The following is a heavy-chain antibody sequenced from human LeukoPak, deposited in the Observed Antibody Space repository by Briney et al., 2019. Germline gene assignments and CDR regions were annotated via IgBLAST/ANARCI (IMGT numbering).Heavy chain of an antibody. Sequence: SETLSLTCTVSGDSINSAAYYWSWIRQHPGKGLEWIGYIYYSGSTSYNPSLQSRVTISIDTSKNQFSLKLSSVAAADTAVYYCARDNDFWSGYYSFDFWGRGTLVTVSS. J-gene: IGHJ4*02. CDR1: GDSINSAAYY. D-gene: IGHD3-3*01. CDR2: IYYSGST. V-gene: IGHV4-31*03. CDR3: ARDNDFWSGYYSFDF.